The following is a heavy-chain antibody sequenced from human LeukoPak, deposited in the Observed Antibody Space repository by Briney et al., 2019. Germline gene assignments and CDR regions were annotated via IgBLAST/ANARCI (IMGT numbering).Heavy chain of an antibody. CDR3: ARVRALSYYDSSGDLYYFDY. CDR1: GGSISSYY. CDR2: IYYSGST. Sequence: KPSETLSLTCTVSGGSISSYYWSWIRQPPGKGLEWIGYIYYSGSTNYNPSLKSRVTISVDTSKNQFSLKLSSVTAADTAVYYCARVRALSYYDSSGDLYYFDYWGQGTLVTVSS. V-gene: IGHV4-59*01. J-gene: IGHJ4*02. D-gene: IGHD3-22*01.